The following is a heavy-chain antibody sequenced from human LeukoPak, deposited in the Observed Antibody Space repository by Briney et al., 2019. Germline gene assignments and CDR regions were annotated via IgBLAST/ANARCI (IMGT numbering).Heavy chain of an antibody. D-gene: IGHD4-11*01. V-gene: IGHV3-23*01. CDR3: AKDRYSNYRFDY. CDR1: GFTFISYA. Sequence: GSLRLSCAASGFTFISYAMSWVRQAPGKGLEWVSAISGSGGSTYYADSVKGRFTISRDNSKNTLYLQMNSLRAEDTAVYYCAKDRYSNYRFDYWGQGTLVTVSS. CDR2: ISGSGGST. J-gene: IGHJ4*02.